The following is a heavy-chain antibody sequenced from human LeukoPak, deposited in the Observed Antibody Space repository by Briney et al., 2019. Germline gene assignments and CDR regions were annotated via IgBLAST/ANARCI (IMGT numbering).Heavy chain of an antibody. V-gene: IGHV3-23*01. CDR1: GFTFSSYA. Sequence: PGGSLRLSCAASGFTFSSYAMTWVRQAPGKGLEWVSAISGSGGSTYYAGSVKGRFTISRDNSKNTLYLQMNSLRAEDTAVYYCAKGRSIYYYYMDVWGKGTTVTVSS. J-gene: IGHJ6*03. CDR2: ISGSGGST. CDR3: AKGRSIYYYYMDV.